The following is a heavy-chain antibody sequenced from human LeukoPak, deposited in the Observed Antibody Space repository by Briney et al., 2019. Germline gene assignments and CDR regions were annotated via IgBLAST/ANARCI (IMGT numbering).Heavy chain of an antibody. V-gene: IGHV5-51*01. CDR3: ARRYGAGYSSSYYYYYMDV. CDR1: GYRFNNHW. CDR2: IYPDDSNT. Sequence: GESLKISCKGSGYRFNNHWIGWVRQMSGKGLEWMGIIYPDDSNTKYTPSFEGQVTISVDKSINTAYLQWSSLKASDTAIYYCARRYGAGYSSSYYYYYMDVWGQGTTVTVSS. D-gene: IGHD5-24*01. J-gene: IGHJ6*03.